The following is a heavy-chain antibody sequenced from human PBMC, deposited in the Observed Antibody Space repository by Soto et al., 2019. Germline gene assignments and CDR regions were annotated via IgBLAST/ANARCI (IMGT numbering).Heavy chain of an antibody. V-gene: IGHV1-69*06. CDR2: IIPVCGTG. CDR3: ARVGGTGGYTYGLDY. Sequence: ASVKVSCKASGGTFSSYAISWVRQAPGQGLEWMGGIIPVCGTGIYAQKFQGRVTITADKSTNTAYMELSSLRSEDTAVYFCARVGGTGGYTYGLDYWGQGTLVTVSS. CDR1: GGTFSSYA. D-gene: IGHD5-18*01. J-gene: IGHJ4*02.